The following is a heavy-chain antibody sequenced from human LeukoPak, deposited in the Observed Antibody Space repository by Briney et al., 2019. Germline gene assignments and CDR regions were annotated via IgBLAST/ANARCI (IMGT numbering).Heavy chain of an antibody. D-gene: IGHD3-3*01. J-gene: IGHJ3*02. Sequence: SQTLSLTCTVSGGSISSGGYYWSWIRQPPGKGLEWIGYIYHSGSTYYNPSLKSRVTISVDTSKNQFSLKLSSVTAADTAVYYCARHRTYYDFWGGYYDNDAFDIWGQGTMVTVSS. CDR2: IYHSGST. CDR1: GGSISSGGYY. V-gene: IGHV4-30-2*01. CDR3: ARHRTYYDFWGGYYDNDAFDI.